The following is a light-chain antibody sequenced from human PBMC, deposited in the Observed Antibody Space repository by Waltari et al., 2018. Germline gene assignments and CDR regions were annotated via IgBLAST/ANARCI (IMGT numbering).Light chain of an antibody. CDR3: ATWDDSLSGRV. Sequence: QSVLTQPPSPSGTPGPRVTISCSGSTSNIGTHTVPWYQLPPGTAPKTVIFANYHRPSGVPDRFSASKSGTSASLVISGLQSEDEADYFCATWDDSLSGRVFGGGTKVTVL. V-gene: IGLV1-44*01. CDR2: ANY. CDR1: TSNIGTHT. J-gene: IGLJ3*02.